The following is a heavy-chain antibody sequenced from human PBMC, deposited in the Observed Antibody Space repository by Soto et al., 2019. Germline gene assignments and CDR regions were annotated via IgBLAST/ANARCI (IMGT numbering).Heavy chain of an antibody. D-gene: IGHD1-26*01. Sequence: PGGSLRLSCAASGFTFSSYAMSWVRQAPGKGLEWVSAISGSGGSTYYADSVKGRFTISRDNSKNTLYLQMNSLRAEDTAVYYWAKGGGWELNYYYYYMDVWGKGTTVTVSS. V-gene: IGHV3-23*01. CDR1: GFTFSSYA. CDR3: AKGGGWELNYYYYYMDV. CDR2: ISGSGGST. J-gene: IGHJ6*03.